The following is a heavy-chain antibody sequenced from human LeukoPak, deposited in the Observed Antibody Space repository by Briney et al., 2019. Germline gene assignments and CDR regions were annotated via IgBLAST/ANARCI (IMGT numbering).Heavy chain of an antibody. CDR3: ARTLEYYYDSSGYYLFDY. V-gene: IGHV4-34*01. D-gene: IGHD3-22*01. J-gene: IGHJ4*02. CDR1: GGSFSGYY. Sequence: SETLSLTCAVYGGSFSGYYWSWIRQPPGKGLEWIGEINHSGSTNYNPSLKSRVTISVDTSKNQFSLKLSSVTAADTAVYYCARTLEYYYDSSGYYLFDYWGQGTLVTVSS. CDR2: INHSGST.